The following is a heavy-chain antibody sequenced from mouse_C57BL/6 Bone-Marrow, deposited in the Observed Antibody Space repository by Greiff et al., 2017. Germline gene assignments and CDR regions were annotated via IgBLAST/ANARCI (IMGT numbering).Heavy chain of an antibody. Sequence: QVQLQQPGAELVRPGSSVKLSCKASGYTFTSYWMDWVKQRPGQGLEWIGNIYPSDSETHYNQKFKDKATLTVDKSSSTAYMQLSSLTSEDSAVYYCARHYYGSSYGYFDVWGTGTTVTVSS. CDR3: ARHYYGSSYGYFDV. J-gene: IGHJ1*03. CDR1: GYTFTSYW. CDR2: IYPSDSET. D-gene: IGHD1-1*01. V-gene: IGHV1-61*01.